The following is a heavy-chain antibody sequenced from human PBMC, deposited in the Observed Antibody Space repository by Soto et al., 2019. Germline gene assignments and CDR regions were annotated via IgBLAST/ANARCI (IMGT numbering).Heavy chain of an antibody. D-gene: IGHD2-15*01. CDR1: GYPFSRYT. CDR3: ARGIATGQLDP. Sequence: GXAVKVSCNASGYPFSRYTMNWGRQAPGQRLEWMGWINPDNGNTKSSQKFQDRVIITRDTSASTAYMDLSSLRSEDTAVYYCARGIATGQLDPWGQGTLVTVSS. J-gene: IGHJ5*02. CDR2: INPDNGNT. V-gene: IGHV1-3*01.